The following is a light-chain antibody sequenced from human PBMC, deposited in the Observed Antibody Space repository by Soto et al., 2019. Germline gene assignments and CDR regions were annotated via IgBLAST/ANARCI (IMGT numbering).Light chain of an antibody. CDR1: QSVSSN. J-gene: IGKJ5*01. Sequence: EIVMTQSPDPLSVSAGERATLSCRASQSVSSNLAWYQQKPGQAPRLLIYGASSRATGIPDRFSGSGSGTDFTLTISRLEPEDFAVYYCQQYGSSPPITFGQGRLLEVK. CDR3: QQYGSSPPIT. CDR2: GAS. V-gene: IGKV3-20*01.